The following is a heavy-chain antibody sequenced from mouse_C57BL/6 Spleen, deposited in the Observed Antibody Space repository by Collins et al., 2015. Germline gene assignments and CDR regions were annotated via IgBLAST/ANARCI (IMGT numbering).Heavy chain of an antibody. CDR1: GYSITSGYD. V-gene: IGHV3-1*01. CDR2: ISYSGST. Sequence: DVRLQESGPGMVKPSQSLSLTCTVTGYSITSGYDWHWIRHFPGNKLEWMGYISYSGSTNYNPSLKSRISITHDTSKNHFFLKLNSVTTEDTATYYCAREAEEAMDYWGQGASVTVSS. J-gene: IGHJ4*01. CDR3: AREAEEAMDY.